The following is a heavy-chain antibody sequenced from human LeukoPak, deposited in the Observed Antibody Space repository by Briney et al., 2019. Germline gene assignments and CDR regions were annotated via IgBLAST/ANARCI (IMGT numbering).Heavy chain of an antibody. J-gene: IGHJ4*02. CDR2: INGDGTTT. CDR1: GFTLSTYW. D-gene: IGHD3-10*01. V-gene: IGHV3-74*01. CDR3: TRSHYGSGTYSQSDY. Sequence: PGGSLRLSCVASGFTLSTYWMHWVRQAPGKGLVWVSRINGDGTTTTYADSVKGRFTTSRDNAKNTLYLQMNSLRAEDTAVYYCTRSHYGSGTYSQSDYWGQGTLVTVSS.